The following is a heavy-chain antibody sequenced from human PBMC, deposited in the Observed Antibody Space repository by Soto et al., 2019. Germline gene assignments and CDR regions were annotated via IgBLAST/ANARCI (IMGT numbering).Heavy chain of an antibody. Sequence: QVQLQESGPGLVKPSQTLSLTCTVSGGSISSGGYYWSWIRQHPGKGLEWIGYIYYSGSTYYNPSLKSRVTISVDTSKNQFSLKLSSVTAADTAVYYCALVVVITTRRDYYYYGMDVWGQGTTVTVSS. CDR2: IYYSGST. J-gene: IGHJ6*02. CDR3: ALVVVITTRRDYYYYGMDV. D-gene: IGHD3-22*01. CDR1: GGSISSGGYY. V-gene: IGHV4-31*03.